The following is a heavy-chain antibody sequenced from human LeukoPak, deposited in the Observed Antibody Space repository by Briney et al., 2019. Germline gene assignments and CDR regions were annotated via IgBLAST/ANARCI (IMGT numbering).Heavy chain of an antibody. Sequence: GGSLRLSCAASRFTFSSYSMNWVRQAPGKGLEWVSYISSSSSTIYYADSVKGRFTISRDNAKNSLYLQMNSLRAEDTAVYYCARGDCSSTSCHAPWGQGTLVTVSS. CDR1: RFTFSSYS. V-gene: IGHV3-48*01. J-gene: IGHJ5*02. D-gene: IGHD2-2*01. CDR2: ISSSSSTI. CDR3: ARGDCSSTSCHAP.